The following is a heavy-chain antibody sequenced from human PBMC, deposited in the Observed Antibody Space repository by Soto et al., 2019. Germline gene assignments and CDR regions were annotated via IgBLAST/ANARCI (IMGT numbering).Heavy chain of an antibody. CDR1: GYTFTSYG. CDR2: ISAYNGNT. J-gene: IGHJ5*02. CDR3: ARVSGYCSSTSCSAGVRFAP. D-gene: IGHD2-2*01. V-gene: IGHV1-18*01. Sequence: GASVKVSCKASGYTFTSYGISWVRQAPGQGLEWMGWISAYNGNTNYAQKLQGRVTMTTDTSTSTAYMELRSLRSDDTAVYYCARVSGYCSSTSCSAGVRFAPWGQGTLVTVSS.